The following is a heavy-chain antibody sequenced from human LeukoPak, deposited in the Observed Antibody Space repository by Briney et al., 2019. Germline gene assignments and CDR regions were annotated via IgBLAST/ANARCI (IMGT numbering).Heavy chain of an antibody. CDR2: INPDGRDT. CDR3: ATWGDTTAEYFQR. J-gene: IGHJ1*01. V-gene: IGHV3-7*01. Sequence: AHINPDGRDTYYVDSVKSRFTISRDNAQNSMYLQMNSLRVEDTAVYYCATWGDTTAEYFQRWGQGTLVTVSS. D-gene: IGHD2-21*02.